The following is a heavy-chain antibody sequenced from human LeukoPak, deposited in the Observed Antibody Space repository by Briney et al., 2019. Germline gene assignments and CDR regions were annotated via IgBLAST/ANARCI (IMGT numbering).Heavy chain of an antibody. D-gene: IGHD1-26*01. CDR3: AKEWELPAPDY. V-gene: IGHV3-7*01. CDR2: IKQDGSEK. J-gene: IGHJ4*02. Sequence: GGSLRLSCAASGFTFSSYWMSWVRQAPGKGLEWVANIKQDGSEKYYVDSVKGRFTISRDNAKNSLYLQMNSLRAEDTAVYYCAKEWELPAPDYWGQGTLVTVSS. CDR1: GFTFSSYW.